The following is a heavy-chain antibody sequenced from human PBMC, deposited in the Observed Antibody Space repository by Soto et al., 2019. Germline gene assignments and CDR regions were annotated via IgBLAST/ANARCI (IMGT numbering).Heavy chain of an antibody. CDR1: GFSFGSYA. V-gene: IGHV3-30-3*01. D-gene: IGHD6-19*01. CDR2: ISYHGREI. Sequence: PGGSLRLSCEVSGFSFGSYAFHWVRQAPGKGLEWLSVISYHGREIYYADSVKDRFTISRDSFKNTVYLQMNSLRTDDTALYYCARDPVAVTGSCNDWWGQGPLVTVSS. CDR3: ARDPVAVTGSCNDW. J-gene: IGHJ4*01.